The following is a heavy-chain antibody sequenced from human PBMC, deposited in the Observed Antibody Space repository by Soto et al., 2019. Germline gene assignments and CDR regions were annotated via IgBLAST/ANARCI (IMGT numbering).Heavy chain of an antibody. CDR1: GYTCTSYY. CDR2: INPSGGST. J-gene: IGHJ6*02. Sequence: ASVKVSCKASGYTCTSYYMHWVRQAPGQGLEWMGIINPSGGSTSYAQKFQGRVTMTRDTSTSTVYMELSSLRSEDTAVYYCARELYSSSWLDYYGMDVWGQGTTVTVSS. CDR3: ARELYSSSWLDYYGMDV. D-gene: IGHD6-13*01. V-gene: IGHV1-46*01.